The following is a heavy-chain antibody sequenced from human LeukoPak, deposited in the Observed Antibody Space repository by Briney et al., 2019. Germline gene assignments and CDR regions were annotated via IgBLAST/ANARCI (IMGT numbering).Heavy chain of an antibody. CDR2: VYYGGDA. V-gene: IGHV4-39*01. CDR3: ARLFSRGWPYYYGLGA. Sequence: KPSETLSLTCTVSGGSIDSSGSYWGWIRQPPGKGLEWIGCVYYGGDAYYNPSLKSRVTISADLSKNRFSLSLISVTAADTALYYCARLFSRGWPYYYGLGAWGQGTTVTVSS. D-gene: IGHD6-19*01. CDR1: GGSIDSSGSY. J-gene: IGHJ6*02.